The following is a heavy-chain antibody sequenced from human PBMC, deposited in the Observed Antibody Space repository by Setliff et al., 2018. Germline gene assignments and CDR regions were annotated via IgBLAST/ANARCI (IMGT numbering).Heavy chain of an antibody. D-gene: IGHD3-10*01. Sequence: GGSLRLSCAGSKFTFSSYGMHWGRQVPGRGLEWLAYIQYDGSVQYYADSAKGRFTISRDNSKNTLFLQISSLRSDDTGVYFCAKDFAGHFYGSGAYRNYGVDVWGQGTTVTVSS. J-gene: IGHJ6*02. CDR1: KFTFSSYG. V-gene: IGHV3-30*02. CDR2: IQYDGSVQ. CDR3: AKDFAGHFYGSGAYRNYGVDV.